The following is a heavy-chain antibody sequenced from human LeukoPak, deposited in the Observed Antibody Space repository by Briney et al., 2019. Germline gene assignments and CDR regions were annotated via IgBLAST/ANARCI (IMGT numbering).Heavy chain of an antibody. CDR1: GFTFRTYY. Sequence: KSGGSLRLSCAASGFTFRTYYMHWVRQVPGKGLEWVSSISSGSSYIYYTDSVKGRFTISRDDAKNSLYLQMNSLRVEDTAVYYCARISSSSDLYYNGMDVWGQGTTVTVSS. V-gene: IGHV3-21*01. CDR3: ARISSSSDLYYNGMDV. D-gene: IGHD6-6*01. CDR2: ISSGSSYI. J-gene: IGHJ6*02.